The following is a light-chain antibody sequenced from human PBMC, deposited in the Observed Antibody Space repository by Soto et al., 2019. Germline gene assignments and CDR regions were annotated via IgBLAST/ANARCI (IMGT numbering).Light chain of an antibody. V-gene: IGKV3-15*01. J-gene: IGKJ1*01. CDR2: GAS. Sequence: EIVMTQSPGTLSVSPGERATLSCMASQSVRSNFAWYQQKPGQAPRLLIYGASTRATGIPTRLSGSGSGTEFTLTISSLESEDLAGYYCQQYNNWPPTFGQGTKVEIK. CDR1: QSVRSN. CDR3: QQYNNWPPT.